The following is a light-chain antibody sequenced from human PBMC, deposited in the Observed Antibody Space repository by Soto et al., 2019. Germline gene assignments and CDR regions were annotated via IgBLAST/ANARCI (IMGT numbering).Light chain of an antibody. CDR3: SSYAGSNNFVM. CDR1: SSDIGSYSF. Sequence: QSVLTQPPSASGSPGQSVTISCTGTSSDIGSYSFVSWYQQHPGKAPKLITYEVTKQPSGVPDRFSGSKSGNTASLTVSGLQAEDEADYYCSSYAGSNNFVMFGGGTKLTVL. V-gene: IGLV2-8*01. CDR2: EVT. J-gene: IGLJ3*02.